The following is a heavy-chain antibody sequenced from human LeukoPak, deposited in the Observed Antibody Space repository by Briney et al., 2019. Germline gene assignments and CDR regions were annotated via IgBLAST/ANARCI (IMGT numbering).Heavy chain of an antibody. V-gene: IGHV3-30*02. CDR3: AKASGRSAYGLDY. CDR2: IRNDGSKK. CDR1: GFSFSDYG. D-gene: IGHD3-16*01. J-gene: IGHJ4*02. Sequence: PGGSLRLSCGAAGFSFSDYGMHWVRQAPGKGLEWVAFIRNDGSKKYYVDSVKGRFTISRDDSKNMVFLQTYSLRPEDTAVYYCAKASGRSAYGLDYWGQGTLVTVFS.